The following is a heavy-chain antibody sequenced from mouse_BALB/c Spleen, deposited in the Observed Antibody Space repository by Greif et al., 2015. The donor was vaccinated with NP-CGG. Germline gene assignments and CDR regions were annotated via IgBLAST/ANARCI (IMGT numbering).Heavy chain of an antibody. CDR2: IRNKANGYTT. D-gene: IGHD2-1*01. J-gene: IGHJ4*01. Sequence: EVQGVESGGGLVQPGGSLRLSCATSGFTFTDYYMSWVRQPPGKALEWLGFIRNKANGYTTEYSASVKGLFTISRDNSQSILYLQMNTLRAEDSATYYCARDLYGTLYYYAMYYWGQGTSVTVSP. CDR3: ARDLYGTLYYYAMYY. CDR1: GFTFTDYY. V-gene: IGHV7-3*02.